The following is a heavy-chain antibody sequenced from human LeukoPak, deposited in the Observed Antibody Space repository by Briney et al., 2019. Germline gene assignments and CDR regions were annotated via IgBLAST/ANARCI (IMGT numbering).Heavy chain of an antibody. CDR2: ISAYNGNT. D-gene: IGHD2-15*01. J-gene: IGHJ4*02. Sequence: ASVKVSCKASGYTFTSYGISWVRQAPGQGLEWMGWISAYNGNTNYAQKLQGRVTMTTDTSTSTAYMELRSLRSDDTAVYYCARDHGCSGGSCYSYSTEIFDYWGQGTLVTVSS. V-gene: IGHV1-18*01. CDR3: ARDHGCSGGSCYSYSTEIFDY. CDR1: GYTFTSYG.